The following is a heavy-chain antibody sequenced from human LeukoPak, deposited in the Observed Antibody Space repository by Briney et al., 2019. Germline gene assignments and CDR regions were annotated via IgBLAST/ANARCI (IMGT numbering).Heavy chain of an antibody. CDR2: ISSSSSYI. J-gene: IGHJ4*02. CDR1: GFTFSSYS. Sequence: GGSLRLSCAASGFTFSSYSMNWVRQAPGKGLEWVSSISSSSSYIYYADSVKGRFTVSRDNYKNTLYLQMDRLRAEDTAVYFCARYIEGAAVGYWGQGTLVTVSS. CDR3: ARYIEGAAVGY. D-gene: IGHD1-26*01. V-gene: IGHV3-21*04.